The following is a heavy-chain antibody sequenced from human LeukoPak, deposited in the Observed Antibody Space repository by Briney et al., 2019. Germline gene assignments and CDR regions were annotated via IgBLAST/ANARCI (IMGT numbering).Heavy chain of an antibody. CDR1: GGSISSSSYY. CDR2: IYTSGST. D-gene: IGHD6-13*01. CDR3: ARDPLLDPVAAAGTEGFDY. Sequence: PSETLSLTCTVSGGSISSSSYYWGWIRQPAGKGLEWIGRIYTSGSTNYNPSLKSRITKSVETAKNEFSLKLSSVTAAGTAVYYCARDPLLDPVAAAGTEGFDYWGQGTLVTVSS. J-gene: IGHJ4*02. V-gene: IGHV4-61*02.